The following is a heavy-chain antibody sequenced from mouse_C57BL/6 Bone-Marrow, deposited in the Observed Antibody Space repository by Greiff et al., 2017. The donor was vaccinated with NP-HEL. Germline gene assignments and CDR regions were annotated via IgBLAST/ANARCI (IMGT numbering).Heavy chain of an antibody. Sequence: QVQLQQSGPGLVQPSQSLSITCTVSGFSLTSYGVHWVRQSPGKGLEWLGVIWSGGSTDYNAAFISRLSISKDNARSQVFCKMNSLQADDTAIYYCARNEDTRTDDFDYWGQGTTLTVSS. J-gene: IGHJ2*01. CDR3: ARNEDTRTDDFDY. CDR2: IWSGGST. D-gene: IGHD2-12*01. V-gene: IGHV2-2*01. CDR1: GFSLTSYG.